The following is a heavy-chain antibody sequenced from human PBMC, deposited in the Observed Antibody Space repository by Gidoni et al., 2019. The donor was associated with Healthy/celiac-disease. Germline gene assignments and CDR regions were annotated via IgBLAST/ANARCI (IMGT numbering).Heavy chain of an antibody. D-gene: IGHD2-15*01. Sequence: QVQLVQSGAEVKKPGASVKVSCKASGYTFTSYYMHWVRQAPGQGLEWRGISNPSGGSTSYAQKFQGRVTMTRDTSTSTVYMELSSLRSEDTAVYYCARDPYCSGGSCHYSDYGMDVWGQGTTVTVSS. V-gene: IGHV1-46*01. CDR3: ARDPYCSGGSCHYSDYGMDV. CDR2: SNPSGGST. J-gene: IGHJ6*02. CDR1: GYTFTSYY.